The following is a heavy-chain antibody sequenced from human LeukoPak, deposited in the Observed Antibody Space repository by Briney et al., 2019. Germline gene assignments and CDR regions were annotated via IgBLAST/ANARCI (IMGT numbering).Heavy chain of an antibody. CDR3: AKVPPSPGWWYFDL. CDR1: GFTFSSYA. CDR2: ITGRGAST. J-gene: IGHJ2*01. Sequence: GGSLRLSCAASGFTFSSYAMSWVRQAPGKGLEWVSAITGRGASTYYADSVKGRFTISRDNSKNPLYLQMNSLRAEDTAVYYCAKVPPSPGWWYFDLWGRGTLVTVSS. V-gene: IGHV3-23*01.